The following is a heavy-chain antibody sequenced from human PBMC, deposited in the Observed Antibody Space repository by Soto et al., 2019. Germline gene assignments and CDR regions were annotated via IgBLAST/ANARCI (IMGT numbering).Heavy chain of an antibody. J-gene: IGHJ4*02. V-gene: IGHV4-39*01. D-gene: IGHD6-19*01. CDR1: GGSISGSPYH. CDR2: IDDDGKV. CDR3: AIPPPIAVAGPDY. Sequence: PSETLSLTCTVSGGSISGSPYHWGWIRQPPGKGLEWIGSIDDDGKVYYNPSLTGRATLLVETSKNRFSLNLNSLTAADTAVYYCAIPPPIAVAGPDYWGQGTLVIVSS.